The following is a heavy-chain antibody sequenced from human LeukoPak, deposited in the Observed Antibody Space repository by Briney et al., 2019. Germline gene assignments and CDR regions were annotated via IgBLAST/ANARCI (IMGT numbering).Heavy chain of an antibody. D-gene: IGHD2-21*02. CDR1: GYSFSTYW. Sequence: GESLKISCEASGYSFSTYWIAWVRQMPGKGLEWMGVIYPGDSDTRYSPSFQDQVTISADKSINTAYLQWSSLKASDTAMYYCARQGLGGGDGSGAFDIWGQGTMVTVSS. CDR2: IYPGDSDT. V-gene: IGHV5-51*01. CDR3: ARQGLGGGDGSGAFDI. J-gene: IGHJ3*02.